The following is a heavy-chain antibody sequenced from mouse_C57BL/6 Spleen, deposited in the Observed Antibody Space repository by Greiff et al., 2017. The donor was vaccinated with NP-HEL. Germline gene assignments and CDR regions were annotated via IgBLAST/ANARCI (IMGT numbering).Heavy chain of an antibody. CDR1: GYTFTDYE. CDR3: ARDPLGVDY. CDR2: IDPETGGT. V-gene: IGHV1-15*01. J-gene: IGHJ4*01. Sequence: QVQLKQSGAELVRPGASVTLSCKASGYTFTDYEMHWVKQTPVHGLEWIGAIDPETGGTAYNQKFKGKAILTADKSSSTAYMQLSSLTSEDSAVYVCARDPLGVDYWGQGTSVTVSS.